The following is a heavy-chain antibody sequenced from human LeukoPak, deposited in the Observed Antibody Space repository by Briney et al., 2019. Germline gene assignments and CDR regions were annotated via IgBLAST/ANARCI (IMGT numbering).Heavy chain of an antibody. CDR3: AKVRSGSANWALRIFGN. V-gene: IGHV3-30*18. D-gene: IGHD1-1*01. Sequence: GGSLRLSCAASGFTFSSYGMHWVRQAPGKGLEWVAVISYDGSNKYYADSVKGRFTISRDNSKNTLYLQMNSLRAEDTAVYYCAKVRSGSANWALRIFGNWGQGTLVTVSS. CDR1: GFTFSSYG. J-gene: IGHJ4*02. CDR2: ISYDGSNK.